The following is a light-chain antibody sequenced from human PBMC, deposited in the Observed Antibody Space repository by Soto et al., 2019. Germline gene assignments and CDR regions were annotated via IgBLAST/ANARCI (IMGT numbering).Light chain of an antibody. J-gene: IGLJ2*01. V-gene: IGLV2-8*01. CDR2: DVS. Sequence: QSVLTQSPSASGSPGQSVTISCTGTSSDIGGYNSVSWYQQHPGKAPKVMIYDVSKRPSGVPDRFSGSKSGNTASLTVSALQAEDEADYYCQSYDRSLSVVVFGGGTQLTVL. CDR3: QSYDRSLSVVV. CDR1: SSDIGGYNS.